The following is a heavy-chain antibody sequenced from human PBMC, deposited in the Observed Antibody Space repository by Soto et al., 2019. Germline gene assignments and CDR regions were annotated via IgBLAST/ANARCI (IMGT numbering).Heavy chain of an antibody. CDR1: GFRFSDYS. CDR2: ISSNRSTT. V-gene: IGHV3-74*01. J-gene: IGHJ5*02. D-gene: IGHD5-12*01. Sequence: PGGSLRLSCAASGFRFSDYSMNWVRQAPGRGLEWVSRISSNRSTTNYADSVEGRVTIARDNAKSTLYLQVNSLRADDTAVYFCVRGAYRAYWHDPWGQGTLVTVSS. CDR3: VRGAYRAYWHDP.